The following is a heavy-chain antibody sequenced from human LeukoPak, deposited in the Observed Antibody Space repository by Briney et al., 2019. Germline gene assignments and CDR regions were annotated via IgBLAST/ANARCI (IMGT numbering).Heavy chain of an antibody. CDR2: ISSSSTYT. J-gene: IGHJ4*02. V-gene: IGHV3-21*01. D-gene: IGHD3-22*01. CDR3: ARDTYDSSGSLDY. Sequence: PGGSLRLSCAASGFIFSSDGMNWVRQAPGKGLEWVSSISSSSTYTHYTDSVKGRFTISRDNAKHSLYLQMNSLRAEDTAIYYCARDTYDSSGSLDYWGQGTLVTVSS. CDR1: GFIFSSDG.